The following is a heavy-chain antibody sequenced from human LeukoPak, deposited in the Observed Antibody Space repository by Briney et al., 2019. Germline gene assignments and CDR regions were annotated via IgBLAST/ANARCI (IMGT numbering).Heavy chain of an antibody. CDR3: AKESTMVRVPGDDAFDI. Sequence: GGSLRLACAASTFTFSKYAVSWVRQAPGEGREWVSAVSKSGEDTYYRDSVMGRFTISRDNSKTTLYLQMNSLRAEDTAVYYCAKESTMVRVPGDDAFDIWGQGTMVTVSS. CDR2: VSKSGEDT. D-gene: IGHD3-10*01. CDR1: TFTFSKYA. J-gene: IGHJ3*02. V-gene: IGHV3-23*01.